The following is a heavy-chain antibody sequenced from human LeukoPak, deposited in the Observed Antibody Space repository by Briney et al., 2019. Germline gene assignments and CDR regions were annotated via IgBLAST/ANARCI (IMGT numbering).Heavy chain of an antibody. CDR3: ASLGQQLIYGMDV. CDR2: INHSGST. D-gene: IGHD6-13*01. CDR1: GGSVSSGSYY. V-gene: IGHV4-61*01. Sequence: SETLSLTCTVSGGSVSSGSYYWSWIRQPPGKGLEWIGEINHSGSTNYNPSLKSRVTISVDTSKNQFSLKLSSVTAADTAVYYCASLGQQLIYGMDVWGQGTTVTVSS. J-gene: IGHJ6*02.